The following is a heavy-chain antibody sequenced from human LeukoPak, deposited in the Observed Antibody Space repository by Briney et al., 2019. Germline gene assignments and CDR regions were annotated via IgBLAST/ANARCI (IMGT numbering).Heavy chain of an antibody. J-gene: IGHJ4*02. CDR1: GFTFSSYC. Sequence: PGGSLRLSCAASGFTFSSYCMHWVRQAPGKGLEWVAFIRYDGSNKYYADSVKGRFTISRDNSKNTLYLQMNSLRAEDTAVYYCAKTNTAMVKGARPAGYWGQGTLVTVSS. CDR3: AKTNTAMVKGARPAGY. CDR2: IRYDGSNK. D-gene: IGHD5-18*01. V-gene: IGHV3-30*02.